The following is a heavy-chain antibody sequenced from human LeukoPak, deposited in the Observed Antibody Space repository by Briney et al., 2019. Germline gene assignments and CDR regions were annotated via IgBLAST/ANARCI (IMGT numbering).Heavy chain of an antibody. CDR3: ATYSGPDKLDAFDI. Sequence: GRSLRLPCAASGFTFSSYWMSWVRQAPGKGLEWVANIKKDGSEIFYVDSVKGRFTISRDNAKTSLYLQMNSLRAEDTAVYYCATYSGPDKLDAFDIWGQGTMVTVSS. CDR2: IKKDGSEI. J-gene: IGHJ3*02. V-gene: IGHV3-7*01. D-gene: IGHD5-12*01. CDR1: GFTFSSYW.